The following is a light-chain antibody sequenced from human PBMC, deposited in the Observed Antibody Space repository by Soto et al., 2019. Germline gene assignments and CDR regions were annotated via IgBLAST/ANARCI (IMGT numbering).Light chain of an antibody. CDR3: MQPTQFPLT. Sequence: DIVLTQTPLSSPVTLGQPASISCRSSQSLVHSDGNTYLNWLQQRPGQPPRLLIYEVSNRFSGVPDRFRGSGAGTDFTLEISRVEAEDVGVYYCMQPTQFPLTFGGGTKVEIK. CDR1: QSLVHSDGNTY. CDR2: EVS. J-gene: IGKJ4*01. V-gene: IGKV2-24*01.